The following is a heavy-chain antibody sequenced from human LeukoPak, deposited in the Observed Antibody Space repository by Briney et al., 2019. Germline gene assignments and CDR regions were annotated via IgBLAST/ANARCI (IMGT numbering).Heavy chain of an antibody. CDR3: ARDRGTGSSAGYYFGY. J-gene: IGHJ4*02. V-gene: IGHV3-33*01. Sequence: PGGSLRLSCAASGFTFSNYGMHWVRQAPGKGLEWVAIIWYDGSNKYYAGSVKGRFTISRDNSKNTLYLQMNSLRAEDTAVYYCARDRGTGSSAGYYFGYWGQGTLVTVSS. CDR2: IWYDGSNK. D-gene: IGHD6-6*01. CDR1: GFTFSNYG.